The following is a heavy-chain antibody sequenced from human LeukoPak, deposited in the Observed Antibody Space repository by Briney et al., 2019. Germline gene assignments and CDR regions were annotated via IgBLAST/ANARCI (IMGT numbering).Heavy chain of an antibody. J-gene: IGHJ6*03. V-gene: IGHV3-48*03. Sequence: GGSLRLSCAASGFTFSSYEMNWVRQAPGKGLEWVSYISSSGSTIYYADSVKGRFTISRDNAKNSLYLQTNSLRAEDTAVYYCAKLGKTENHYGSGRFSYYYYMDVWGKGTTVTISS. CDR3: AKLGKTENHYGSGRFSYYYYMDV. CDR2: ISSSGSTI. CDR1: GFTFSSYE. D-gene: IGHD3-10*01.